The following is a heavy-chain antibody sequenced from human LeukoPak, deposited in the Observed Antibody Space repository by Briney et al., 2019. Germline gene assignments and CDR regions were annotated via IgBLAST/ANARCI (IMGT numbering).Heavy chain of an antibody. J-gene: IGHJ5*02. V-gene: IGHV4-39*01. Sequence: SETLSLTCTVPGGSISSSSYYWGWIRQPPGKGLEWIGSIYYSGSTYYNPSLKSRVTISVDTSKNQFSLKLSSVTAADTAVYYCASSSSNWFDPWGQGTLVTVSS. CDR1: GGSISSSSYY. CDR3: ASSSSNWFDP. CDR2: IYYSGST. D-gene: IGHD6-6*01.